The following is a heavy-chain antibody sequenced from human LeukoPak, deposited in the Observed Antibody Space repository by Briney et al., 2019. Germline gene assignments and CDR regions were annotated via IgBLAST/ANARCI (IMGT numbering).Heavy chain of an antibody. Sequence: GGALRLSCAASGFTFSSYAMSWVRPAPGKGLEGVSAISGSGGSTYYADSVKGRFTISRDNSKNTLYLQMNSLRAEDTAVYYCAKHVDIVATIPDWGQGTLVTVSS. CDR1: GFTFSSYA. V-gene: IGHV3-23*01. D-gene: IGHD5-12*01. J-gene: IGHJ4*02. CDR3: AKHVDIVATIPD. CDR2: ISGSGGST.